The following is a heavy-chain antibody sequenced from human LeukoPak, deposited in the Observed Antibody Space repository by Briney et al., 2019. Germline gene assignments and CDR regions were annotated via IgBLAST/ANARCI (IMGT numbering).Heavy chain of an antibody. V-gene: IGHV3-49*04. Sequence: GWSLRLSCLASRFTFSTYAMTWVRQAPGKGLEWVGFIASATYGGTAEYAASMKARFTISRDDAKTIAYLQRNSLKTEDTAVYYCTRAQTPYYWGQGTLVTVSS. CDR3: TRAQTPYY. CDR2: IASATYGGTA. CDR1: RFTFSTYA. J-gene: IGHJ4*02.